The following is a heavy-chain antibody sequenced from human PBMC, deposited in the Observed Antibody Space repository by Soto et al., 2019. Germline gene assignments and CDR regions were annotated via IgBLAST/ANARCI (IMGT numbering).Heavy chain of an antibody. CDR3: AREEIAARPGWSER. D-gene: IGHD6-6*01. CDR1: GGSISSYY. V-gene: IGHV4-4*07. J-gene: IGHJ5*02. Sequence: SETLSLTCTVSGGSISSYYWSWIRQPAGKGLEWIGRIYTSGSTNYNPSLKSRVTMSVETSKNQFSLKLSSVTAADTAVYYCAREEIAARPGWSERWGEGNMVNVSS. CDR2: IYTSGST.